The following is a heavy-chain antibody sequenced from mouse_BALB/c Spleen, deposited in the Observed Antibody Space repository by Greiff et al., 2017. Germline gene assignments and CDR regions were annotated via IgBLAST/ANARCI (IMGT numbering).Heavy chain of an antibody. CDR2: ISSGGSYT. J-gene: IGHJ2*01. D-gene: IGHD4-1*01. CDR3: TRPGTGFFDY. V-gene: IGHV5-6-4*01. CDR1: GFTFSSYT. Sequence: EVQLVESGGGLVKPGGSLKLSCAASGFTFSSYTMSWVRQTPEKRLEWVATISSGGSYTYYPDSVKGRFTISRDNAKNTLYLQMSSLKSEDTAMYYCTRPGTGFFDYWGQGTTLTVSS.